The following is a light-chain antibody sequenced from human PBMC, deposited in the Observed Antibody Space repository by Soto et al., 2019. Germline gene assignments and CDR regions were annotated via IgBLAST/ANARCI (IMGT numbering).Light chain of an antibody. Sequence: QSALTQPPSASGSPGQSVTISCTGMSSDVGGYNYDSWYQQHPGKAPKLMIYEVTKRPSGVPDRFSGSKSGNTASLTVSGLQAEDEADYYCSSYAGSNSVLFGGGTKLTVL. V-gene: IGLV2-8*01. CDR3: SSYAGSNSVL. J-gene: IGLJ2*01. CDR2: EVT. CDR1: SSDVGGYNY.